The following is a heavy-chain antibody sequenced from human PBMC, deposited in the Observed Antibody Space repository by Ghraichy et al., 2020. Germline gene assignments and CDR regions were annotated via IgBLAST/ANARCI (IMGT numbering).Heavy chain of an antibody. Sequence: GGSLRLSCTASGFTFSDAWMTWVRQAPGKGLECVGRIKSKTSGGTADYAAPVKDRFAISRDDSKNTLYLQLNSLKVEDTAVYYCTTTFSIGWYVYWGQGTLVSVSS. D-gene: IGHD6-19*01. V-gene: IGHV3-15*01. CDR3: TTTFSIGWYVY. J-gene: IGHJ4*02. CDR1: GFTFSDAW. CDR2: IKSKTSGGTA.